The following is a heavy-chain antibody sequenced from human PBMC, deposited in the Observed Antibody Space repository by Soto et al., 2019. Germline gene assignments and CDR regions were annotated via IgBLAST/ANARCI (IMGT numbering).Heavy chain of an antibody. J-gene: IGHJ5*02. CDR3: ARASNYYGSGSSYNWFDP. CDR1: GFTFSDYY. D-gene: IGHD3-10*01. Sequence: GGSLRLSCAAPGFTFSDYYMSWIRQAPGKGLEWVSYISSSGSTIYYADSVKGRFTISRDNAKNSLYLQMNSLRAEDTAVYYCARASNYYGSGSSYNWFDPWGQGTLVTVSS. CDR2: ISSSGSTI. V-gene: IGHV3-11*01.